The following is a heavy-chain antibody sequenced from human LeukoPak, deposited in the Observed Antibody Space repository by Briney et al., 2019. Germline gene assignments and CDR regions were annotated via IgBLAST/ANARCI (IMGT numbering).Heavy chain of an antibody. CDR2: IKQDGSEK. J-gene: IGHJ3*02. CDR1: GFTFSTYW. V-gene: IGHV3-7*01. D-gene: IGHD3-22*01. CDR3: ARDRGTYYYDTTSHYDAFDI. Sequence: GGSLRLSCAASGFTFSTYWMSWVRQAPGKGLEWVANIKQDGSEKYYVDSVKGRFTISRDNAKNSLYLQMNSLRAEDTAVYYCARDRGTYYYDTTSHYDAFDIWGQGTMVTVSS.